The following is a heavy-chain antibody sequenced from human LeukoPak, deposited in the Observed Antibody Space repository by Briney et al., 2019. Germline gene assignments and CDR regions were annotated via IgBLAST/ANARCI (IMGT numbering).Heavy chain of an antibody. CDR3: IRTLIVATSPYMDV. J-gene: IGHJ6*03. CDR1: GFTCSSYW. CDR2: VNSDGTGT. D-gene: IGHD5-12*01. Sequence: GGSLRLSCAASGFTCSSYWMHWVRQAPGKGLVRVSRVNSDGTGTTYADSVEGRFTISRDNAKNTVYLQMNSLRAEDTAIYYCIRTLIVATSPYMDVWGKGTTVTVSS. V-gene: IGHV3-74*01.